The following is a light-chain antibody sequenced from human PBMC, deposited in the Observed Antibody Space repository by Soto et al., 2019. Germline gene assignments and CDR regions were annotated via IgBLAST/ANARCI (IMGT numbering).Light chain of an antibody. V-gene: IGKV1-39*01. Sequence: DIQMTQSPSSLSASVGDRVTITCRASQSISRSLNWYQHKPGKAPRLLIYAASSLQSGVSSRFSGSGSGTGFPLSISSLQREDFATYYCQQSYSIPYTFGQGTKLEIK. CDR1: QSISRS. CDR3: QQSYSIPYT. CDR2: AAS. J-gene: IGKJ2*01.